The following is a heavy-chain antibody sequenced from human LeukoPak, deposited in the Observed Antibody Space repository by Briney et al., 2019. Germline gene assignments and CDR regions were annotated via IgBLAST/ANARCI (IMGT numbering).Heavy chain of an antibody. J-gene: IGHJ3*02. CDR2: INTDGSST. D-gene: IGHD5-18*01. V-gene: IGHV3-74*01. CDR3: ARDIQLWSDAFDI. CDR1: GFTVSSNY. Sequence: GSLRLSCAASGFTVSSNYMSWVRQAPGKGLVWVSRINTDGSSTSYADSVKGRFTISRDNAKNTLYLQMNSLRAEDTAVYYCARDIQLWSDAFDIWGQGTMVTVSS.